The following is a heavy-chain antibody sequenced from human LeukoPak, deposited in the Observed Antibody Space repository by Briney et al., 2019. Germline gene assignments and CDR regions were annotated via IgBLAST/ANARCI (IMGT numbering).Heavy chain of an antibody. Sequence: GGSLRLSCEASGLTFSRDWMGWVRQAPGKGLEWVANIRQDGGETYYGDSVKGRFIISRDNAKNSLFLQMNRLRAEDTAVYYCAAGYGIDAFDIWGQGTMVTVSS. J-gene: IGHJ3*02. V-gene: IGHV3-7*01. CDR3: AAGYGIDAFDI. CDR2: IRQDGGET. D-gene: IGHD6-13*01. CDR1: GLTFSRDW.